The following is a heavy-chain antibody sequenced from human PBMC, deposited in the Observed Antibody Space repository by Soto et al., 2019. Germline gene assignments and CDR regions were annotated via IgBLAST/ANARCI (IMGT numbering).Heavy chain of an antibody. CDR1: GDSVSSNSAA. CDR2: TYCRSKWYN. CDR3: ALSSIAARPTSGYFQH. D-gene: IGHD6-6*01. J-gene: IGHJ1*01. V-gene: IGHV6-1*01. Sequence: SQTLSLTCAISGDSVSSNSAAWNWIRQSPSRGLEWLGRTYCRSKWYNDYAVSVKSRITINPDTSKNQFSLQLNSVTPEDTAVYYCALSSIAARPTSGYFQHWGQGTLVTVSS.